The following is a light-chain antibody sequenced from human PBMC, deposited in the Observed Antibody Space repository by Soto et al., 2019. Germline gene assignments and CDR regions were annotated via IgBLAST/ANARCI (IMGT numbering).Light chain of an antibody. CDR1: QSISRY. V-gene: IGKV1-39*01. CDR2: AAF. CDR3: QQSYSTPRLFT. Sequence: DIQMTQSPSSLSASVGDRVTITCRASQSISRYLNWYQQKPGKAPKLLIYAAFSLQSGVPSRFSGSGSGTDFTRTISSLQPEDSATYYCQQSYSTPRLFTFGQGTNLEI. J-gene: IGKJ2*01.